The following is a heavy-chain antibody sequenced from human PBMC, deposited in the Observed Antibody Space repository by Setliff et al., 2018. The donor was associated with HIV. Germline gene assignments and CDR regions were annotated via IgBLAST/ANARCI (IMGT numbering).Heavy chain of an antibody. CDR2: IYYTGSA. D-gene: IGHD6-13*01. V-gene: IGHV4-39*07. CDR1: GGSISSSSYY. Sequence: PSETLSLTCTVSGGSISSSSYYWGCIRQPPGKGLEWIGSIYYTGSANYNPSLKSRVTISVDTSKNQFSLKVNSVTAADTAVYYCARGARLLAGYSDRWDYYYMGVWGKGTTVTVSS. CDR3: ARGARLLAGYSDRWDYYYMGV. J-gene: IGHJ6*03.